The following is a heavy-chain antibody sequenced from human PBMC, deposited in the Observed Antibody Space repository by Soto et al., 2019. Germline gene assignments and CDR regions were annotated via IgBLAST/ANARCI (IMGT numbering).Heavy chain of an antibody. CDR3: ARARYYYGSGSYYHNWFDP. J-gene: IGHJ5*02. D-gene: IGHD3-10*01. CDR2: INPNSGGT. V-gene: IGHV1-2*04. Sequence: ASVKVSCKASGYTFTGYYMHWVRQAPGQGLEWMGWINPNSGGTNYAQKFQGWVTMTRDTSISTAYMELSRLRSDDTAVYYCARARYYYGSGSYYHNWFDPWGQGTLVTVSS. CDR1: GYTFTGYY.